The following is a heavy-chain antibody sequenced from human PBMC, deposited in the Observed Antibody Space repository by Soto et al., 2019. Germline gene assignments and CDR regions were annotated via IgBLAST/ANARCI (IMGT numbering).Heavy chain of an antibody. Sequence: QVQLVASGGGVVQPGGSLRVSCAASGFTFSGYAMHWVRQAPGKGLEWVAFISYDGSLKYYADSVKGRVTTSRDNSQNTLYLQMNSLRPEDTAVYYCARDVPLGHWGQGALVTVSS. D-gene: IGHD3-16*01. V-gene: IGHV3-30-3*01. CDR3: ARDVPLGH. CDR1: GFTFSGYA. J-gene: IGHJ4*02. CDR2: ISYDGSLK.